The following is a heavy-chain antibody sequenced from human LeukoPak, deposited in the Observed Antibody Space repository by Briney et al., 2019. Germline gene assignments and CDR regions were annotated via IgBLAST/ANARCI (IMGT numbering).Heavy chain of an antibody. CDR2: VSGSGGST. V-gene: IGHV3-23*01. D-gene: IGHD3-22*01. Sequence: GGSLRLSCAASGFTFSSYTMSWVRQAPGKGLEWVSGVSGSGGSTYYADSVKGRFTISRDNSKNTLYLQMNSLRAEDTAIYYCAKGDYFDNSGHRGVHYFDYWGQGTLVTVSS. J-gene: IGHJ4*02. CDR1: GFTFSSYT. CDR3: AKGDYFDNSGHRGVHYFDY.